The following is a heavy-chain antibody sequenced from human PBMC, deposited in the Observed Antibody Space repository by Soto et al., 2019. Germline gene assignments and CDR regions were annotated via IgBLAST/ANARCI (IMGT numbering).Heavy chain of an antibody. CDR3: ARERAPEIRFDS. CDR2: IGGRGDGI. J-gene: IGHJ5*01. Sequence: QVQLLESGGGLVKPGGSLRLSCAASGFTFTNYYMSWFRQIPGKGLEWISNIGGRGDGIHYIDSVKGRFTISRDNAKNSVFLQMDSLRVEDSAIYYCARERAPEIRFDSWGQGTLVTVSS. D-gene: IGHD3-3*01. CDR1: GFTFTNYY. V-gene: IGHV3-11*01.